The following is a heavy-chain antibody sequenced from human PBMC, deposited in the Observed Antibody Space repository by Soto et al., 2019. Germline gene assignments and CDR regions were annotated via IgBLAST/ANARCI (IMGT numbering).Heavy chain of an antibody. CDR3: AKNSQRGNGGPAGY. D-gene: IGHD3-10*01. V-gene: IGHV3-23*01. J-gene: IGHJ4*02. CDR1: GFTFSSYA. CDR2: ISGSGGST. Sequence: EVQLLESGGGLVQPGGSLRLSCAASGFTFSSYAMSWVRQAPGKGLEWVSAISGSGGSTYYADSVKGRFTISRDNSKNTLYLQKNSLRAEDTAVYYCAKNSQRGNGGPAGYWGQGTLVTVSS.